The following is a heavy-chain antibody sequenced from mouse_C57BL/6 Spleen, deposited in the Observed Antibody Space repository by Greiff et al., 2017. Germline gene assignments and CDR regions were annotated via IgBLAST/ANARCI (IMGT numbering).Heavy chain of an antibody. Sequence: EVQRVESGGGLVKPGGSLKLSCAASGFTFSSYTMSWVRQTPEKRLEWVATISGGGGNTYYPDSVKGRFTISRDNAKNTLYLQMSSLRSEDTALYYCARQDDGYYVGGAMDYWGQGTSVTVSS. D-gene: IGHD2-3*01. CDR1: GFTFSSYT. V-gene: IGHV5-9*01. CDR3: ARQDDGYYVGGAMDY. CDR2: ISGGGGNT. J-gene: IGHJ4*01.